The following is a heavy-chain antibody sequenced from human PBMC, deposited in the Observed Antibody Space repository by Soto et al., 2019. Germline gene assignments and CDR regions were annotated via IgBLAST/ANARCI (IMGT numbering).Heavy chain of an antibody. J-gene: IGHJ4*02. CDR2: ITTDKGKT. Sequence: QVQLVQSGPEVKKPGASVKVSCKTSGYTFTSYGISWVRQAPGQGLEWMGWITTDKGKTTYAQKFQGRVAMTTDTSTRTADMERRSLRSDDTAVYYCATRSPAFDYWGQGTLVTVSS. CDR1: GYTFTSYG. V-gene: IGHV1-18*01. CDR3: ATRSPAFDY.